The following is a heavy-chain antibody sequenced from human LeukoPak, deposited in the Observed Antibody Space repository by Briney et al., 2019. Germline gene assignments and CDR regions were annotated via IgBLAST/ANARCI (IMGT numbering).Heavy chain of an antibody. CDR3: ARDRGDCSSSTCYRPADC. V-gene: IGHV3-64*01. Sequence: PGGSLRLSCAASGFTFSSYAMHWVRQAPGKGLEYVSAISSNGGSTYYANSVKGRFTISRDNSKNTLYLQMNSLRVEDTAVYYCARDRGDCSSSTCYRPADCWGQGTLVTVSS. J-gene: IGHJ4*02. D-gene: IGHD2-2*01. CDR2: ISSNGGST. CDR1: GFTFSSYA.